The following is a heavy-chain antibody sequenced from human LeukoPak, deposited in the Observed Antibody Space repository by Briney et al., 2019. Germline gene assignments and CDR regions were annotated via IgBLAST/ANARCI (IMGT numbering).Heavy chain of an antibody. CDR2: IYYSGST. J-gene: IGHJ6*03. Sequence: SETLSLTCNVSGGSISSRSYYWGWIRQPPGKGLEGIGTIYYSGSTYYNPSLKSRVTISVDTSKNQFSLKVSSVTAADTAVYYCTRLVHYYYYYMDVWGKGTTVTVSS. CDR3: TRLVHYYYYYMDV. CDR1: GGSISSRSYY. V-gene: IGHV4-39*01.